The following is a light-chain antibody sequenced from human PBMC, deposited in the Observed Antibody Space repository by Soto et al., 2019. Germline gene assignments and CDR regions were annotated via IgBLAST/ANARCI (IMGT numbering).Light chain of an antibody. CDR3: SSYTSSSTG. V-gene: IGLV2-14*01. CDR1: SSDVGGYNY. Sequence: QSALTQPASVSGSPGQSITISCTGTSSDVGGYNYVSWYQQHPGKAPKLMIYDVSHRPSGVSNRFSGSKSGNTASLTISGLQAEDEADYYCSSYTSSSTGFGGGTKLTVL. J-gene: IGLJ2*01. CDR2: DVS.